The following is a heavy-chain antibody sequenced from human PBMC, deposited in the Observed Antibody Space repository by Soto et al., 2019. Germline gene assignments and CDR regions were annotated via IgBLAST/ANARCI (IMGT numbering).Heavy chain of an antibody. V-gene: IGHV3-33*01. CDR2: IWYDGGNK. J-gene: IGHJ3*02. CDR3: ARGGYCSGGSCYPAAAFDI. CDR1: GFTFSSYG. Sequence: GGSLRLSCAASGFTFSSYGMHWVRQAPGKGLEWVAVIWYDGGNKYYADSVKGRFTISRDNSKNTLYLQMNSLRAEDTAVYYCARGGYCSGGSCYPAAAFDIWGQGTMVTVSS. D-gene: IGHD2-15*01.